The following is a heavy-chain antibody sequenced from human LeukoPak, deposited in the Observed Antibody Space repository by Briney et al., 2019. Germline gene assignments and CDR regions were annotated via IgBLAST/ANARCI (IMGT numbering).Heavy chain of an antibody. Sequence: PSETLSLTCTVSGDSISSYYWSWIRQPPGRGLEWIGHIYYSGSTDYNPSLKSRVGILLDTSKNQVSLKLSSVTAADTAVYYCARESLSDYYGSGSFSPWSQGTLVTVSS. J-gene: IGHJ5*02. CDR2: IYYSGST. CDR1: GDSISSYY. CDR3: ARESLSDYYGSGSFSP. V-gene: IGHV4-59*01. D-gene: IGHD3-10*01.